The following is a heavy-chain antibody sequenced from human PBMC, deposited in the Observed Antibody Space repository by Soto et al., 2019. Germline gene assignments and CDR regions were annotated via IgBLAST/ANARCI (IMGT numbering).Heavy chain of an antibody. D-gene: IGHD1-26*01. Sequence: GGSLRLSCAASGFTFDDYAMHWVRQAPGKGLEWVSGISWNSGSIGYADSVKGRFTISRDNAKNSLYLQMNSLRAEDTALYYCDRTLPYYYYYLDVWGKGTTVTVSS. V-gene: IGHV3-9*01. CDR1: GFTFDDYA. CDR2: ISWNSGSI. J-gene: IGHJ6*03. CDR3: DRTLPYYYYYLDV.